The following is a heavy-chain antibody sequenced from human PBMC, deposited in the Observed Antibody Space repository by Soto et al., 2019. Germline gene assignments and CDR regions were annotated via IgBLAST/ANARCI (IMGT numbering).Heavy chain of an antibody. J-gene: IGHJ6*02. CDR3: ARAAIFGVVISYYYYGMDV. CDR2: INPSGGST. CDR1: GYTFTSYY. V-gene: IGHV1-46*01. D-gene: IGHD3-3*01. Sequence: ASVKVSCKASGYTFTSYYMHWVRQAPGQGLEWMGIINPSGGSTSYAQKFQGRVTMTRDTSTSTVYMELSSLRSEDTAVYYCARAAIFGVVISYYYYGMDVWGQGTTVTVSS.